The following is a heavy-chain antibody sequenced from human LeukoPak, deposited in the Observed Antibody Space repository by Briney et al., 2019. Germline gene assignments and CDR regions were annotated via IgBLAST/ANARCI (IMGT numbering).Heavy chain of an antibody. Sequence: SETLSLTCTVSGGSISSSSYYWGWIRQPPGKGLEWIGNIYYSGSTYYNPSLKSRVTISVDTSKNQFSLKLTSVTAADTAVYYCARLPAYCSTTSCSFDSWGQGTLVAVPS. CDR1: GGSISSSSYY. D-gene: IGHD2-2*01. CDR3: ARLPAYCSTTSCSFDS. V-gene: IGHV4-39*01. J-gene: IGHJ4*02. CDR2: IYYSGST.